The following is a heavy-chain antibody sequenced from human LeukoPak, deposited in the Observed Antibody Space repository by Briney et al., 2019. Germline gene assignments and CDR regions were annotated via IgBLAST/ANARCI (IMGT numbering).Heavy chain of an antibody. Sequence: GGSLRLSCAASGFTFRSCGMSWVRQAPGKGLEWVSSLSGSGGSTYYADSVKGRITISRDNSKNTLFLHMNSLRAEDTAVYYCAKALGGYDFDYWGQGTLVTVSS. D-gene: IGHD3-16*01. J-gene: IGHJ4*02. V-gene: IGHV3-23*01. CDR3: AKALGGYDFDY. CDR1: GFTFRSCG. CDR2: LSGSGGST.